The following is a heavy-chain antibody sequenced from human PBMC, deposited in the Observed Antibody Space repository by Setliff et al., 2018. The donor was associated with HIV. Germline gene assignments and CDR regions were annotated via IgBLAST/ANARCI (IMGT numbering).Heavy chain of an antibody. V-gene: IGHV4-34*01. Sequence: LTCDVYGGSFSGYYWSWIRQPPGKGLEWIGEINHSGSTNYNPSLKSRVAISVDTSKTQLSLNLSSVTAADTAIYYCVRGGRRRGFYYFGMDVWGQGTTVTVSS. CDR2: INHSGST. CDR1: GGSFSGYY. J-gene: IGHJ6*02. D-gene: IGHD3-10*01. CDR3: VRGGRRRGFYYFGMDV.